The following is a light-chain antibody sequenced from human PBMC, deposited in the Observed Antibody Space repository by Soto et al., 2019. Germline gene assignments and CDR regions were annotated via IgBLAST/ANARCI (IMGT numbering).Light chain of an antibody. J-gene: IGKJ1*01. Sequence: DIQMTQSPSSLSASVGDRVTITCRASQSISSYLNWYQQKPGKAPKLLIYAASSMKSGVPSRFSGSGAGTDVTPTISRVQPEDFGTYYCQQSYSTLWTFGQGTKVEIK. V-gene: IGKV1-39*01. CDR1: QSISSY. CDR3: QQSYSTLWT. CDR2: AAS.